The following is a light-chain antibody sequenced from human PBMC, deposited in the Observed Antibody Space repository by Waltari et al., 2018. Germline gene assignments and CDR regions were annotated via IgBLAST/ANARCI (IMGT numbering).Light chain of an antibody. CDR2: GAS. V-gene: IGKV3-20*01. J-gene: IGKJ4*01. CDR3: QQYGTSVT. Sequence: EIVLTQSPGTLSLSPGDRATLSRRASQSIANKYVTWYRQRPGQPPSLLIFGASTRASGVPDRFSGSGFGTEFTLTISRLEPEDFAVYYCQQYGTSVTFGGGTKLEIK. CDR1: QSIANKY.